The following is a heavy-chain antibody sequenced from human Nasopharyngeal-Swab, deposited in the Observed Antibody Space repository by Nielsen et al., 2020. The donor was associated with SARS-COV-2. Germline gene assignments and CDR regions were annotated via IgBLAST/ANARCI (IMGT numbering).Heavy chain of an antibody. D-gene: IGHD2-2*01. CDR3: ARGPRRQSVVVPAAMRSMDV. J-gene: IGHJ6*02. CDR2: IYYSGST. Sequence: RQAPGKGLAWIGYIYYSGSTYYNPSLKSRVTISVDTSKNQFSLKLSSVTAADTAVYYCARGPRRQSVVVPAAMRSMDVWGQGTTVTVSS. V-gene: IGHV4-31*02.